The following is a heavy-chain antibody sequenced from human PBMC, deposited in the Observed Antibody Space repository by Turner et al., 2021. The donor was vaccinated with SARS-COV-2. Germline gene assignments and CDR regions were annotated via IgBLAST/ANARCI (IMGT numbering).Heavy chain of an antibody. Sequence: QVQLVQSGGGVVQPGRSLRLSCAASGFTFSSYGIHWVRQAPGKGLEWAAVISYDGSEKYYADSVKGRFTISRDNSKNTLYLQMSSLRPDDTAVYYCAKDALPAAGKLNSYFDYWGQGTLVTVSP. CDR3: AKDALPAAGKLNSYFDY. V-gene: IGHV3-30*18. J-gene: IGHJ4*02. CDR2: ISYDGSEK. CDR1: GFTFSSYG. D-gene: IGHD6-13*01.